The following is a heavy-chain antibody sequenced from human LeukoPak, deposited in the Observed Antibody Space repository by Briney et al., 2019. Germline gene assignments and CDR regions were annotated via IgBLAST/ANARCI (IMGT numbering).Heavy chain of an antibody. CDR1: GGSISSGSYY. Sequence: SETLSLTCTVSGGSISSGSYYWSWIRQPAGKGLEWIGRIYISGSTNYNPSLKSRVTISVDTSKNQFSLKLSSVTAADTAVYYCARDVIVGATRAFDIWGQGTMVTVSS. J-gene: IGHJ3*02. CDR3: ARDVIVGATRAFDI. D-gene: IGHD1-26*01. CDR2: IYISGST. V-gene: IGHV4-61*02.